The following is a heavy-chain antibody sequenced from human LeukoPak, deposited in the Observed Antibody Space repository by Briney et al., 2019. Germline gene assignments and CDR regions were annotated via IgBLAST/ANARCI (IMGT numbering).Heavy chain of an antibody. CDR2: ISYDGSNK. V-gene: IGHV3-30-3*01. Sequence: PGGSLRLSCAASGFTFSSYAMHWVRQAPGKGLEWVAVISYDGSNKYYADSVKGRFTISRDNSKNTLYLQMNSLRAEDTAVYYCARDRLAIAVAGGSDYWGQGTLVTVSS. D-gene: IGHD6-19*01. J-gene: IGHJ4*02. CDR1: GFTFSSYA. CDR3: ARDRLAIAVAGGSDY.